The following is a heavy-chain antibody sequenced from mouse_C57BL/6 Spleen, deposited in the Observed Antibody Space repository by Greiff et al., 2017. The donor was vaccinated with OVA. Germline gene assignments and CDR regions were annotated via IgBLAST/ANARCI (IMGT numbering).Heavy chain of an antibody. CDR1: GYTFTSYW. CDR3: ARNAPYATDY. J-gene: IGHJ4*01. V-gene: IGHV1-69*01. CDR2: IDPSDSYT. Sequence: QVQLQQPGAELVMPGASVKLSCKASGYTFTSYWMHWVKQRPGQGLEWIGEIDPSDSYTNYNQKFKGKSTLTVDKSSSTAYMQLSSLTSEDSAVYYCARNAPYATDYWGQGTSVTVSS.